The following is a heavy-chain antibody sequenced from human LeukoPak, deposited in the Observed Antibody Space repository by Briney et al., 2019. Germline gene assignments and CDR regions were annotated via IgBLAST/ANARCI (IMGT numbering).Heavy chain of an antibody. CDR3: AKAYYDSSGYSYYFDY. CDR1: GFTFSSYA. V-gene: IGHV3-21*01. CDR2: ISGSSSYM. D-gene: IGHD3-22*01. J-gene: IGHJ4*02. Sequence: PGGSLRLSCPASGFTFSSYATSWVRQAPGKGLEWVSSISGSSSYMFYADSVKGRFTTSRDNAKNSLYLQMNSLRAEDTAVYYCAKAYYDSSGYSYYFDYWGQGTLVTVSS.